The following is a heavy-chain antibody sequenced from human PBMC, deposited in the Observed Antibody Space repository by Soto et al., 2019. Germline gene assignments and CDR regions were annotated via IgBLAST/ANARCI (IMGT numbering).Heavy chain of an antibody. Sequence: SVKVSCKASGGAFSSYAISWVRQAPGQGLEWMGGIIPIFGTANYAQKFQGRVTITADKSTSTAYMELSSLRSEDTAVYYCARDSVPAPGRYGMDVWGQGTTVTVSS. D-gene: IGHD2-2*01. CDR1: GGAFSSYA. J-gene: IGHJ6*02. CDR2: IIPIFGTA. V-gene: IGHV1-69*06. CDR3: ARDSVPAPGRYGMDV.